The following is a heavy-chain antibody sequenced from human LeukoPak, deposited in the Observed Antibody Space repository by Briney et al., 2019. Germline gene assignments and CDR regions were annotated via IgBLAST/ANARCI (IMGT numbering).Heavy chain of an antibody. CDR2: ISAYNGNT. V-gene: IGHV1-18*01. J-gene: IGHJ5*02. CDR1: GYTFTSYG. CDR3: ATMDLITMVRGVITNWFDP. D-gene: IGHD3-10*01. Sequence: GASVKVSCKASGYTFTSYGISWVRQAPGQGLEWMGWISAYNGNTNYAQKLQGRVTMTEDTSTDTAYMELSSLRSEDTAVYYCATMDLITMVRGVITNWFDPWGQGTLVTVSS.